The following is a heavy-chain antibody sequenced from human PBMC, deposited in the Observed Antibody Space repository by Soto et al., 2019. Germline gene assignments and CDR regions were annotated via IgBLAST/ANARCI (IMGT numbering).Heavy chain of an antibody. CDR2: ISSISSTI. CDR3: ARDNEYYYDSSDVPADY. Sequence: PGGSLRLSCAASGFTFSSYSMNWVRQAPGKGLEWVSYISSISSTIYYADSVKGRFTISRDNAKNSLYLQMNSLRDEDTAVYYCARDNEYYYDSSDVPADYWGQGTLVTVSS. CDR1: GFTFSSYS. J-gene: IGHJ4*02. D-gene: IGHD3-22*01. V-gene: IGHV3-48*02.